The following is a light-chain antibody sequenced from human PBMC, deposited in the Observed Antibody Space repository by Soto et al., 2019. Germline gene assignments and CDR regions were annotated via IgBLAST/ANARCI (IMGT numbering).Light chain of an antibody. CDR1: QSVTSS. CDR2: DTF. J-gene: IGKJ2*01. Sequence: EIVLTQSPATLSLSPGTGATLSCSPSQSVTSSLAWYQQRPGQAPRLLIYDTFTRATGIPARFSAKGAGTDFTLTISSLEPEDSAVYFCQLRSDWPPTYTFGQGTKVDIK. CDR3: QLRSDWPPTYT. V-gene: IGKV3-11*01.